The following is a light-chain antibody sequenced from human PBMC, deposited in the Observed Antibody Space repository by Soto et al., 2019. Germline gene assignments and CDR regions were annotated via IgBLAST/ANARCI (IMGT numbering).Light chain of an antibody. CDR3: QKHDSVPLT. CDR1: QDIKNY. V-gene: IGKV1-33*01. Sequence: DIQMTQSPSSLSASLGDRVTITCQASQDIKNYLNWYQQKPGKGPRLLVFDASTLEVGVPARFDGSGSGTDFSLTINGLQAEDIGTYYCQKHDSVPLTFGPGTKVEIK. CDR2: DAS. J-gene: IGKJ3*01.